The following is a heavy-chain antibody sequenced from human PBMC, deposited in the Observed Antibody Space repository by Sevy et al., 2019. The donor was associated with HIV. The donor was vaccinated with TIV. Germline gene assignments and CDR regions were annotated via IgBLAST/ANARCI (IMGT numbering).Heavy chain of an antibody. CDR1: RFTFSSYS. D-gene: IGHD6-19*01. CDR2: ITSSSDSSRTL. J-gene: IGHJ4*01. CDR3: ARPDLSGWYFDF. V-gene: IGHV3-48*01. Sequence: GGSLRLSCVASRFTFSSYSMNWVHQAPGKGLEWVSYITSSSDSSRTLYYADSVKGRFSISRDNAKNSVHLQMTSLRVEDTAVYYCARPDLSGWYFDFWGHGTLVTVSS.